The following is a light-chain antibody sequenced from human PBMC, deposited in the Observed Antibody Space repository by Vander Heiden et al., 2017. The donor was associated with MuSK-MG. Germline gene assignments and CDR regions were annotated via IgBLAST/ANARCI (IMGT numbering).Light chain of an antibody. CDR2: NTN. J-gene: IGLJ3*02. CDR3: MFYVSGGIWV. Sequence: QTVVTQAPSFSVSPGGTVTLTCGLTSGSVSTTYYPSWYQQTPGQTPRTLIYNTNTRSPGVPDRFSGSILGTKAALTITGAQADDESHYYCMFYVSGGIWVFGGGTKVTVL. CDR1: SGSVSTTYY. V-gene: IGLV8-61*01.